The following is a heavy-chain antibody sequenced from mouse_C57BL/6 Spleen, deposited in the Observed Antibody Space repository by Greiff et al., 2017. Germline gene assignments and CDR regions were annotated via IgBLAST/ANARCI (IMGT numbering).Heavy chain of an antibody. Sequence: VQLQQPGAELVKPGASVKLSCKASGYTFTSYWMQWVKQRPGQGLEWIGEIDPSDSYTNYNQKFKGKATLTVDTSSSTAYRQLSSLTSEDSAVYYCAKAGYSTIFAYWGQGTLVTVSA. J-gene: IGHJ3*01. CDR3: AKAGYSTIFAY. CDR2: IDPSDSYT. CDR1: GYTFTSYW. V-gene: IGHV1-50*01. D-gene: IGHD2-5*01.